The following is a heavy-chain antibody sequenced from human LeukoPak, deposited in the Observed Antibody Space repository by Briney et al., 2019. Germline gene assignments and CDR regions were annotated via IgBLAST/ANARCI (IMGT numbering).Heavy chain of an antibody. J-gene: IGHJ6*03. CDR2: MKQDGRGT. V-gene: IGHV3-7*03. D-gene: IGHD2-21*01. CDR1: GFTFCRDS. CDR3: ATYLRKLYGRGGDYYFYMDV. Sequence: PGGSLRLSCAASGFTFCRDSMNWCSQAAEKGLEWGANMKQDGRGTYYVDSVKGRFTISSDNAKNSLYLQMNSLKAEDTAVFYCATYLRKLYGRGGDYYFYMDVWGKGTTVTVSS.